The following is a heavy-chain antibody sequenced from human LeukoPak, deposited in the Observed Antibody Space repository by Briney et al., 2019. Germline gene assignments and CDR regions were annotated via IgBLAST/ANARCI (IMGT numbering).Heavy chain of an antibody. CDR1: GGTFSSYA. CDR2: IIPIFGTA. J-gene: IGHJ5*02. D-gene: IGHD3-9*01. CDR3: ARANYDILTGYYNSPNWFDP. Sequence: SVKVSCKASGGTFSSYAISWVRQAAGQGLEWMGGIIPIFGTANYAQKFQGRVTITTDESTSTAYMELSSLRSEDTAVYYCARANYDILTGYYNSPNWFDPWGRGTLVTVSS. V-gene: IGHV1-69*05.